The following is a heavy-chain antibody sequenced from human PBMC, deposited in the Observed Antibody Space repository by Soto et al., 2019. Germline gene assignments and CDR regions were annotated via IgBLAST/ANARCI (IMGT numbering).Heavy chain of an antibody. CDR1: GFPFAPST. CDR3: AKRDGPHSTSNAYFYDR. J-gene: IGHJ5*02. Sequence: GGSLRLSCGVSGFPFAPSTMSWVRQAPGKGLEWVSTISVSVGSTYSADSVQGRFTVSSAISDNTLFLRMTSLTADDTAVYFCAKRDGPHSTSNAYFYDRWGRGVLVTVSS. D-gene: IGHD2-21*01. CDR2: ISVSVGST. V-gene: IGHV3-23*01.